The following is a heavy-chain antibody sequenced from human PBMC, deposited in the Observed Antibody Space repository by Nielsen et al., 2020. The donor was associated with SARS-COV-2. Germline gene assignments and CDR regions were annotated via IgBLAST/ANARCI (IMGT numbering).Heavy chain of an antibody. Sequence: WVRQAPGQRLEWMGMIMPIFGTPTYAQKFQGRVTITAQRSTSTAYMELSSLRSEDTAIYYCARADCIKGVCPTDYSYGMDVWGQGTTVTVSS. V-gene: IGHV1-69*06. J-gene: IGHJ6*02. CDR2: IMPIFGTP. CDR3: ARADCIKGVCPTDYSYGMDV. D-gene: IGHD2-8*01.